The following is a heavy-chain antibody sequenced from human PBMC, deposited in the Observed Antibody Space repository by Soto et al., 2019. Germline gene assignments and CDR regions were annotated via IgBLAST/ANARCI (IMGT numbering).Heavy chain of an antibody. V-gene: IGHV4-34*01. J-gene: IGHJ4*02. D-gene: IGHD3-10*01. CDR2: INHSGST. CDR1: GGSFSAYY. CDR3: ASGSGRQHFDY. Sequence: SETLSLTCAVYGGSFSAYYWSWVRQPPGQGLEWIGEINHSGSTNSNPSLKSRVTISVDTSKNQFSLNLSSVTAADTAVYYCASGSGRQHFDYWGQGTLVTVSS.